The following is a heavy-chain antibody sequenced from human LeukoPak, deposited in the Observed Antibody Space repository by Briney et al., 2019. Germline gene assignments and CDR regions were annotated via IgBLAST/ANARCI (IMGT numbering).Heavy chain of an antibody. J-gene: IGHJ3*02. CDR1: GFTFSSYA. Sequence: GGSLRLSCAASGFTFSSYAMSWVRQAPGKGLEWVSSICSSSNYKYYADSVKGQFTISRDNAKNSLYLQMNSLTAEDTAVYYCARAVPSDAFDIWGQGTMVTVSS. V-gene: IGHV3-21*01. CDR2: ICSSSNYK. CDR3: ARAVPSDAFDI.